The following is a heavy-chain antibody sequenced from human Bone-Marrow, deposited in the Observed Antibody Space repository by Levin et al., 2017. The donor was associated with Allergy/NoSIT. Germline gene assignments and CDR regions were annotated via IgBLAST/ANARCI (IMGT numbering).Heavy chain of an antibody. Sequence: VSGPTLVKPTQTLSLTCTFSGFSLTASGVSVGWIRQPPGKALEWLAAIYWDDDKRYNPSLKTRITITKDASKNQVVLTLTNMDTVDSGTYYCARGHRHYWFDPWGQGTLVTVSS. J-gene: IGHJ5*02. CDR1: GFSLTASGVS. CDR2: IYWDDDK. V-gene: IGHV2-5*02. CDR3: ARGHRHYWFDP.